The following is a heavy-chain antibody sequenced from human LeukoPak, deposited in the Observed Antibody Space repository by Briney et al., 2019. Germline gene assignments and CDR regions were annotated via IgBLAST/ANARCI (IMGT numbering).Heavy chain of an antibody. V-gene: IGHV1-18*01. CDR2: ISAYNGNT. Sequence: GASVKVSCKASGYTFTSYGISWVRQAPGQGLEWMGWISAYNGNTNYAQKLQGRVTMTTDTSTSTAYVELRSLRSDDTAVYYCARVRLVRGVINWFDPWGQGTLVTVSS. J-gene: IGHJ5*02. CDR3: ARVRLVRGVINWFDP. D-gene: IGHD3-10*01. CDR1: GYTFTSYG.